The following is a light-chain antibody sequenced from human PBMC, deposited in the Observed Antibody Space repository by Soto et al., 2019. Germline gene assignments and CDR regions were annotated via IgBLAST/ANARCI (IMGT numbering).Light chain of an antibody. J-gene: IGKJ5*01. V-gene: IGKV1-5*01. CDR1: QSISHF. CDR2: DAS. Sequence: DIQMTQSPSTLSASVGDRVTITCRASQSISHFLAWYQQKPGKVPKLLIYDASNLGSGVPSRFSGSGSGTDFTLTISGLEPEDFAVYYCQKYGYSPINCGQGTQLEIK. CDR3: QKYGYSPIN.